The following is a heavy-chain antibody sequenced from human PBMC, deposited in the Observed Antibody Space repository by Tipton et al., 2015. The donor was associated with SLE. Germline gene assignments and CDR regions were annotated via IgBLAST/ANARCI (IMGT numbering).Heavy chain of an antibody. CDR3: ARHDTNYGRNWFDP. V-gene: IGHV4-59*08. CDR2: IYYSGST. CDR1: GGSISSYY. Sequence: TLSLTCTVSGGSISSYYWSWIRQPPGKGLEWIGYIYYSGSTNYNPSLKSRVTMSVDTSKNHFSLKLSSVTAADTAVYYCARHDTNYGRNWFDPWGQGTLVTVSS. D-gene: IGHD2-8*01. J-gene: IGHJ5*02.